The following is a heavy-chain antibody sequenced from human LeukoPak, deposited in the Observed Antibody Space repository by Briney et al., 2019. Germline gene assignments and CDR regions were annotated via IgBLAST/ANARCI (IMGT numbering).Heavy chain of an antibody. Sequence: GGSLRLACAASGSTVSSNYLSWVRQAPGRGLEWVSIIYSGGSTYYADSVKGRFTISRDNSKNTLYLQMNSLRAEDTAVYYCARYRNYYDSSGYYPFDYWGQGSLVTVSS. CDR2: IYSGGST. J-gene: IGHJ4*02. CDR3: ARYRNYYDSSGYYPFDY. V-gene: IGHV3-53*01. D-gene: IGHD3-22*01. CDR1: GSTVSSNY.